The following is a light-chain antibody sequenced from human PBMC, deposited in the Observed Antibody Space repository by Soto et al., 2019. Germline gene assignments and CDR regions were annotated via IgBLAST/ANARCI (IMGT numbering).Light chain of an antibody. J-gene: IGLJ1*01. CDR2: DVS. Sequence: QSVLAQPASVSGSPGQSITISCTGTSSDFGGYNYVSWYQQHPGKAPKLIIYDVSNRPSGVSNRFSGSKSGNTASVTISGLQAEDEADYYCSSYTSSSTLYVFGTGTKVTVL. CDR3: SSYTSSSTLYV. V-gene: IGLV2-14*01. CDR1: SSDFGGYNY.